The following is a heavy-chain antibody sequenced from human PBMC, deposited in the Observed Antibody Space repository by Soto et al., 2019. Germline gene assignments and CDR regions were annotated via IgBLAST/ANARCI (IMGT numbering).Heavy chain of an antibody. D-gene: IGHD6-13*01. V-gene: IGHV4-31*03. CDR1: GGSISSGGYY. CDR2: IYYSGST. Sequence: QVQLQESGPGLVKPSQTLSLTCTVSGGSISSGGYYWSWIRQHPGKGLEWIGYIYYSGSTYYNPSLNSRVTISVDTSKNQFSLKLSSVTAADTAVYYCARVRQQLDKTLASYFGPYYYYGMDVWGQGTTVTVSS. J-gene: IGHJ6*02. CDR3: ARVRQQLDKTLASYFGPYYYYGMDV.